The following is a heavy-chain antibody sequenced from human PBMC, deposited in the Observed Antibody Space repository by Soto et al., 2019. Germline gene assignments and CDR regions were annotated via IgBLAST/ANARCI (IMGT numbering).Heavy chain of an antibody. J-gene: IGHJ5*02. CDR3: ASTRTIFGVVIVYNWFDP. CDR2: ISAYNGNT. D-gene: IGHD3-3*01. Sequence: ASVKVSCKASGYTFTSYGISWVRQAPGQGLEWMGWISAYNGNTNYAQKFQGRVTITADESTSTAYMELSSLRSEDTAVYYCASTRTIFGVVIVYNWFDPWRQGTLVTVS. V-gene: IGHV1-18*01. CDR1: GYTFTSYG.